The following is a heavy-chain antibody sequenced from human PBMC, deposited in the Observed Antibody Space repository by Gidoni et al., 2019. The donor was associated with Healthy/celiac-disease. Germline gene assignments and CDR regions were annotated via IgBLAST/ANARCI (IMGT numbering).Heavy chain of an antibody. CDR2: ISSSSSYT. CDR1: GFTFSYYY. D-gene: IGHD3-16*02. V-gene: IGHV3-11*05. Sequence: QVQLVESGGGLVKPGGSLRLSCAASGFTFSYYYILCIRQAPGKGLEWVSYISSSSSYTNYADSVKGRFTISRDNAKNSLYLQMNSLRAEDTAVYYCARVNEITFGGVIVIPDLYFDYWGQGTLVTVSS. CDR3: ARVNEITFGGVIVIPDLYFDY. J-gene: IGHJ4*02.